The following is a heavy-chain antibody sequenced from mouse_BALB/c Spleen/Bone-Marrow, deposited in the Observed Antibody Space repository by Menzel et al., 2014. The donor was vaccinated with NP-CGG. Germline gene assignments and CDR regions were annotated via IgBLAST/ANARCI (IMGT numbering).Heavy chain of an antibody. V-gene: IGHV4-1*02. J-gene: IGHJ4*01. CDR1: GFDFSRYW. CDR3: XXXDDGYYAMDY. CDR2: INPDSSTI. D-gene: IGHD2-3*01. Sequence: QPGXSXKLSCXASGFDFSRYWMSWVRQAPGKGLEWIGEINPDSSTINYTPSLKDKFIIXXDNXXXXLYLQMSKVRSXXXXLXXXXXXDDGYYAMDYW.